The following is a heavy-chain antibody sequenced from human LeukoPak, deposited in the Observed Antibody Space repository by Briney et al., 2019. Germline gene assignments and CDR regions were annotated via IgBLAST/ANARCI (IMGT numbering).Heavy chain of an antibody. D-gene: IGHD3-22*01. CDR3: ARDQDGGKYYYESSGYSH. J-gene: IGHJ4*02. Sequence: GGSLRLSCAASGFTFSSYGMYWVRQAPGKGLEWVSTISSGGHIYYEDSVKGRFTISRDNAKNSLYLQMNSLRAEDTAVYYCARDQDGGKYYYESSGYSHWGQGILVTVSS. V-gene: IGHV3-69-1*01. CDR1: GFTFSSYG. CDR2: ISSGGHI.